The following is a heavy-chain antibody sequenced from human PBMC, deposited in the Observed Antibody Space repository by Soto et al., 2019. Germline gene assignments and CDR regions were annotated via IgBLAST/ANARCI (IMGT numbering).Heavy chain of an antibody. V-gene: IGHV1-8*01. CDR1: GYTFTSYD. Sequence: GASVKVSCTASGYTFTSYDINWVRQATGQGLEWMGWMNPNSGNTGYAQKFQGRVTMTRNTSISTAYMELSSLRSEDTAVYYCARVAYGDYSDAFDIWGQGTMVTVSS. J-gene: IGHJ3*02. CDR3: ARVAYGDYSDAFDI. CDR2: MNPNSGNT. D-gene: IGHD4-17*01.